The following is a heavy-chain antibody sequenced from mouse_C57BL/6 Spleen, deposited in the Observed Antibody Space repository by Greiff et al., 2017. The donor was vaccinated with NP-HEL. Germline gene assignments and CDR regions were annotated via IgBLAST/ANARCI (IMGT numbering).Heavy chain of an antibody. CDR2: ISSGGSYT. J-gene: IGHJ2*01. D-gene: IGHD1-1*01. Sequence: VMLVESGGDLVKPGGSLKLSCAASGFTFSSYGMSWVRQTPDKRLEWVATISSGGSYTCYPDSVKGRFTISRDNAKNTLYLQMSSLKSEDTAMYYCARRGYGSSYDYWGQGTTLTVSS. V-gene: IGHV5-6*02. CDR3: ARRGYGSSYDY. CDR1: GFTFSSYG.